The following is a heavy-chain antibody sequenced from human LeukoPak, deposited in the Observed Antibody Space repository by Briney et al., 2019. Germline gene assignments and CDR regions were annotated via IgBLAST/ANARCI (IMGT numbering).Heavy chain of an antibody. V-gene: IGHV3-66*01. CDR2: IYSGGST. CDR3: ARDWDYGDYGMDV. CDR1: GFTVSSNY. Sequence: GGSLRLSCAASGFTVSSNYMSWVRQAPGKGLEWVSVIYSGGSTYYADSVKGRFTISRNNSKNTLYLQMNSLRAEDTAVYYCARDWDYGDYGMDVWGQGTTVTVSS. D-gene: IGHD4-17*01. J-gene: IGHJ6*02.